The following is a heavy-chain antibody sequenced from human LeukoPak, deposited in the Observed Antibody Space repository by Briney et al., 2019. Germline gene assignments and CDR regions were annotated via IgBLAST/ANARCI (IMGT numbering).Heavy chain of an antibody. Sequence: SETLSLTCTVSGGSISSSSYYWGWIRQPPGKGLVWIGSIYYSGSTYYNPSLKSRVTISVDTSKNQFSLKLSSVTAADTAVYYCARQDIVVVVAATDYFDYWGQGTLVTVSS. CDR2: IYYSGST. D-gene: IGHD2-15*01. V-gene: IGHV4-39*01. J-gene: IGHJ4*02. CDR1: GGSISSSSYY. CDR3: ARQDIVVVVAATDYFDY.